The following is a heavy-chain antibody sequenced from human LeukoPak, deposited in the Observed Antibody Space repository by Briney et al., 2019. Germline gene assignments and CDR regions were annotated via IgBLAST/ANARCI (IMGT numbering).Heavy chain of an antibody. D-gene: IGHD1-26*01. V-gene: IGHV3-23*01. Sequence: PGGSLRLSCAASDFSFTTYAMSWVRQAPGKGLEWVSSISGGGTITYYADSVKGRFTISRDNSKNTLYLQMNSLRAEDTAVYYCARRGAATDAFDIWGQGTMVTVSS. CDR3: ARRGAATDAFDI. J-gene: IGHJ3*02. CDR1: DFSFTTYA. CDR2: ISGGGTIT.